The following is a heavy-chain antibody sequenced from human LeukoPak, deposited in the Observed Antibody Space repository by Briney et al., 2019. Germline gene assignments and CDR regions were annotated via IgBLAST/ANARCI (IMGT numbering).Heavy chain of an antibody. D-gene: IGHD1-26*01. V-gene: IGHV5-51*01. CDR2: IYPGDSDT. Sequence: GESLKISCKGSGYSFTSYWIGWVLQMPGKGLEWMGIIYPGDSDTRYSPSFQGQVTISADKSISTAYLQWSSLKASDTAMYYCARRPSGSSPPGWFDPWGQGTLVTVSS. J-gene: IGHJ5*02. CDR3: ARRPSGSSPPGWFDP. CDR1: GYSFTSYW.